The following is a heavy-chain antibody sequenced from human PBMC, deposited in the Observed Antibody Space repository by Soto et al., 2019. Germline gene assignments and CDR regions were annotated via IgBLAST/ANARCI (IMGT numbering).Heavy chain of an antibody. D-gene: IGHD5-12*01. V-gene: IGHV3-33*01. Sequence: QVQLVESGGGVVQPGRSLRLSCIASGFIFNDYGMHWVRQAPGKGLEWVAGIWYDGRNQYYADSVKGRLTISRDNSTNTLRLEVTSLRVEDTAVYYCARGRSRNSDYNLDYWGQGTQVTVSS. CDR1: GFIFNDYG. J-gene: IGHJ4*02. CDR3: ARGRSRNSDYNLDY. CDR2: IWYDGRNQ.